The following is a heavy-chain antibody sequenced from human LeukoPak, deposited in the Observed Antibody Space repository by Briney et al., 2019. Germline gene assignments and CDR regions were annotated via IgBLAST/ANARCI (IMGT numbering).Heavy chain of an antibody. CDR1: GGSFSGYY. V-gene: IGHV4-34*01. CDR2: INHSGST. J-gene: IGHJ5*02. CDR3: ARGPDSGSYFAWFDP. D-gene: IGHD3-10*01. Sequence: PSETLSLTCAVSGGSFSGYYWSWIRQPPGKGLEWIGEINHSGSTHYNPSLKGRVTIAVDTSKNQIFLKLNSVTAADTAVYYCARGPDSGSYFAWFDPGGQGTLVTVSS.